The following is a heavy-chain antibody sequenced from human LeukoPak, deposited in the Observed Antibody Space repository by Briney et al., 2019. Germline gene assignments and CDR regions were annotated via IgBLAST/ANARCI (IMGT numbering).Heavy chain of an antibody. Sequence: GGSLRLSCAASGFTFSSYSMNWVRQAPGKGLEWVSSISSSSSYIYYADSVKGRFTISRDNVKNSLYLQMNSLRAEDTAVYYCARGAGRDGYKNWGQGTLVTVSS. V-gene: IGHV3-21*01. CDR2: ISSSSSYI. J-gene: IGHJ4*02. CDR1: GFTFSSYS. CDR3: ARGAGRDGYKN. D-gene: IGHD5-24*01.